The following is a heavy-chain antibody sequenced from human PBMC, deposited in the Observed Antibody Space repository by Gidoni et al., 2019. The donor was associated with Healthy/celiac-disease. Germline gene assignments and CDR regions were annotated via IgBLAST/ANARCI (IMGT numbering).Heavy chain of an antibody. V-gene: IGHV3-13*01. D-gene: IGHD4-17*01. Sequence: EVQLVESGGGLVQPGGSLGLSCAASGFTFSSYDMHWVRQATGKGLEWVSAIGTAGDTYYPGSVKGRFTISRENAKNSLYLQMNSLRAEDTAVYYCARGGDYVSWFDPWGQGTLVTVSS. CDR2: IGTAGDT. J-gene: IGHJ5*02. CDR3: ARGGDYVSWFDP. CDR1: GFTFSSYD.